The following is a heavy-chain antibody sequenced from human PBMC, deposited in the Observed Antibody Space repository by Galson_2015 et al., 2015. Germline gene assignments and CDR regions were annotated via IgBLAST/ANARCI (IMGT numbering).Heavy chain of an antibody. V-gene: IGHV3-33*01. CDR1: GFTFSSYG. CDR2: IWYDGSNK. D-gene: IGHD2-2*01. Sequence: SLRLSCAASGFTFSSYGMHWVRQAPGKGLEWVAVIWYDGSNKYYADSVKGRFTISRDNSKNTLYLQMNSLRAEDTAVYYCARGVVPAATHPFDPWGQGTLVTVSS. J-gene: IGHJ5*02. CDR3: ARGVVPAATHPFDP.